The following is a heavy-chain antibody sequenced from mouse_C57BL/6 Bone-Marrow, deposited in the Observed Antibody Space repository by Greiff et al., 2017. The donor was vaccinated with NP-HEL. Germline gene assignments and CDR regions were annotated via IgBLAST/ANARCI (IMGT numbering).Heavy chain of an antibody. D-gene: IGHD1-1*01. J-gene: IGHJ3*01. V-gene: IGHV1-22*01. CDR2: INPNNGGT. Sequence: EVQLQQSGPELVKPGASVKMSCKASGYTFTDYNMHWVKQSHGKSLEWIGYINPNNGGTSYNQKFKGKATLTVNKSSSTAYMELRSLTSEDSAVYYCARGAFYGSSPSWFAYWGQGTLVTVSA. CDR1: GYTFTDYN. CDR3: ARGAFYGSSPSWFAY.